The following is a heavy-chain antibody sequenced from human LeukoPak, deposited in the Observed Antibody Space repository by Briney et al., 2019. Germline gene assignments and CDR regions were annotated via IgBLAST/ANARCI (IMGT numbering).Heavy chain of an antibody. D-gene: IGHD3-22*01. CDR2: VHYSGST. J-gene: IGHJ5*02. Sequence: SQTLSLICTVSGGSFSSSTNYWSWIRQHPGKGLEWIGYVHYSGSTYYNPSLKSRVTVSVDTSKNQFSLRLSSVTASDTAVYYCTKYYYDTSGYSNWFDPWGQGTLVTVSS. V-gene: IGHV4-31*03. CDR3: TKYYYDTSGYSNWFDP. CDR1: GGSFSSSTNY.